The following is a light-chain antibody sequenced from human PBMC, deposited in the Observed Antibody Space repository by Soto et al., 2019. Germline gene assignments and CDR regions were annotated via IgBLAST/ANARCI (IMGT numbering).Light chain of an antibody. V-gene: IGKV3-15*01. J-gene: IGKJ2*01. CDR3: QQGHNWPLT. CDR2: SAS. CDR1: QSISTE. Sequence: EIVMTQSPATLSVSPGERATLSCRASQSISTELDWYHQKPGQPPSLLIYSASPRPTGVPARFTGSGSGSEFTLTISGLQSEDFAVYYCQQGHNWPLTFGQGTRLEI.